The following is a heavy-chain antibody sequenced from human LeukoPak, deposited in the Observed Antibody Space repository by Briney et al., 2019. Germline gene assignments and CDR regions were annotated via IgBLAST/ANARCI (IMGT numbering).Heavy chain of an antibody. J-gene: IGHJ4*02. CDR2: ISPSGGST. CDR1: GYTFTSNY. Sequence: ASVKVSCKAFGYTFTSNYMHRVRQAPGQGPEWMGVISPSGGSTTYAQKFQGRVTLTRDMSTSTDYLELSSLRSEDTAVYYCARDGNALWGQGTLVTFSS. CDR3: ARDGNAL. D-gene: IGHD1-1*01. V-gene: IGHV1-46*01.